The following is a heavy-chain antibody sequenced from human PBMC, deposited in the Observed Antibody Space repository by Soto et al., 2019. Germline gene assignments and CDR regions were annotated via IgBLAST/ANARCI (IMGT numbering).Heavy chain of an antibody. J-gene: IGHJ4*02. D-gene: IGHD2-21*02. CDR1: GFTFSSYG. CDR2: IWYDGSNK. Sequence: GGSLRLSCAASGFTFSSYGMHWVRQAPGKGLEWVAVIWYDGSNKYYADSVKGRFTISRDNSKNTLYLQMNSLRAEDTAVYYCARASRLLTPHYWGQGTLVTVSS. V-gene: IGHV3-33*01. CDR3: ARASRLLTPHY.